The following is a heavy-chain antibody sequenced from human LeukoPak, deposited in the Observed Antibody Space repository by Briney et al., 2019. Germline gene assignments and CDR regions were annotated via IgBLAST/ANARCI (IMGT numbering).Heavy chain of an antibody. D-gene: IGHD1-20*01. CDR1: GFTFSDYY. J-gene: IGHJ4*02. Sequence: GGSLSLSCAVSGFTFSDYYMSWVRQAPGKGLEWGANIKHYGSDRNYVDSVRGRFTISIDNGKNLLHLQMNTLRAEDTAVYYCARELITKWSCVDYWGQGTPVTVSP. CDR2: IKHYGSDR. V-gene: IGHV3-7*01. CDR3: ARELITKWSCVDY.